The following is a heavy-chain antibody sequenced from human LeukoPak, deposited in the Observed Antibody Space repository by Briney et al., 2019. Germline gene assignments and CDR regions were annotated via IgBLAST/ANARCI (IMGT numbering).Heavy chain of an antibody. CDR2: FYRGGST. J-gene: IGHJ6*03. CDR3: ARSQDGSGSYFYYFYIDV. V-gene: IGHV3-66*01. D-gene: IGHD3-10*01. CDR1: GYTFTSYA. Sequence: PGGSLRLSCVASGYTFTSYAMSWVRQAPGKGLEWVSIFYRGGSTYYADSVKGRFTVSRDNSKNILYLQMNSLRAEDTAVYYCARSQDGSGSYFYYFYIDVWGKGTTV.